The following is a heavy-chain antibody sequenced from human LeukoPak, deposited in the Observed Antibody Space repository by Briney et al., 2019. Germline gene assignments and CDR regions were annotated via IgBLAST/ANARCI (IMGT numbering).Heavy chain of an antibody. Sequence: GGSLRLSCAASGFTFSGPAMHWVRQASGKGLEWVGRIRSKANSYATAYAASVKGRFTISRDDSKNTAYLQMNSLKTEDTAVYYCTRPGDSGSYYLSDYWGQGTLVTVSS. CDR1: GFTFSGPA. J-gene: IGHJ4*02. CDR2: IRSKANSYAT. CDR3: TRPGDSGSYYLSDY. V-gene: IGHV3-73*01. D-gene: IGHD1-26*01.